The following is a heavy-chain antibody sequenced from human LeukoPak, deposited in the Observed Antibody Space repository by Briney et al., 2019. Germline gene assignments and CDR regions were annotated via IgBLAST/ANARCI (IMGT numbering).Heavy chain of an antibody. J-gene: IGHJ4*02. CDR3: ARDLTVGYFGELGY. CDR2: ISYDGSNK. CDR1: GFTFSSYA. Sequence: PGGSLRLSCAASGFTFSSYAMHWVRQAPGKGLEWVAVISYDGSNKYYADSVKGRFTISRDNSKNTLYLQMNSLRAEDKAVYYRARDLTVGYFGELGYWGQGTLVTVSS. D-gene: IGHD3-10*01. V-gene: IGHV3-30*14.